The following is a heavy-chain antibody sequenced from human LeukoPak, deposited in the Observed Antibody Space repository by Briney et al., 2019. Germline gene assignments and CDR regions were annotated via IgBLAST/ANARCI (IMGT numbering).Heavy chain of an antibody. CDR1: GFTFAGNA. J-gene: IGHJ6*02. D-gene: IGHD2-15*01. Sequence: TGESLRLSCAASGFTFAGNAMSWVRQAPGKGLEWVATLNQHGNDKYYVDSVKGRFTISRDDAKNSLYLQMTSLRADDTAVYYCARAGWITGYCSGGICPYYGMDVWGQGTTVIVSS. CDR2: LNQHGNDK. CDR3: ARAGWITGYCSGGICPYYGMDV. V-gene: IGHV3-7*01.